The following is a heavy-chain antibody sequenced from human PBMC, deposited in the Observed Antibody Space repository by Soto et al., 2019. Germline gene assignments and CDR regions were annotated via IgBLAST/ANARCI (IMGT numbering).Heavy chain of an antibody. CDR2: IWYDGSNK. J-gene: IGHJ6*03. D-gene: IGHD3-10*01. V-gene: IGHV3-33*01. Sequence: GGSLRLSCAASGFTFSSYGMHWVRQAPGKGLEWVAVIWYDGSNKYYADSVKGRFTISRDNSKNTLYLQMNSLRAEDTAVYYCARDSSPMVLGPRYYYYYYMDVWGKGTTVTVSS. CDR3: ARDSSPMVLGPRYYYYYYMDV. CDR1: GFTFSSYG.